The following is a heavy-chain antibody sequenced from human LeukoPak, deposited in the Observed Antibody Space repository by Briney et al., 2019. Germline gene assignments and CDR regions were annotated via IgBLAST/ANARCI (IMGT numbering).Heavy chain of an antibody. CDR3: ARSGMYSSGWFDY. J-gene: IGHJ4*02. V-gene: IGHV3-9*03. Sequence: PGGSLRLSCAASGFTFDDYAMHWVRQAPGKGLEWVSGVSWNSGSIGYADSVKGRFTISRDNAKNSLYLQMNSLRAEDMALYYCARSGMYSSGWFDYWGQGTLVTVSS. CDR1: GFTFDDYA. CDR2: VSWNSGSI. D-gene: IGHD6-19*01.